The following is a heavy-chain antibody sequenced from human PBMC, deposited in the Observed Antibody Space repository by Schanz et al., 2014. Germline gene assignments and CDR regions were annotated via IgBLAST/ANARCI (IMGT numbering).Heavy chain of an antibody. Sequence: QVQLVQSGAEVRKPGASVKVSCKASGYTFISYGISWVRQAPGQGLEWMGWITAYNGDTNYALKLQGRLTMTTDTSTSTAYMELRSLRSDDTALYYCTRGGYSYALSAFDIWGQGTMVTVSS. CDR2: ITAYNGDT. D-gene: IGHD5-18*01. CDR3: TRGGYSYALSAFDI. V-gene: IGHV1-18*01. J-gene: IGHJ3*02. CDR1: GYTFISYG.